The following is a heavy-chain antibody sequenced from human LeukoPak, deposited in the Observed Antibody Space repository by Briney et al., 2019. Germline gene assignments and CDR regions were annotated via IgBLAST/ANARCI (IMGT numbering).Heavy chain of an antibody. Sequence: PGGSLRLSCAASGFTFNDYSMNWVRQAPGKGLEWVSSISGSGSYIYYAESVKGRFTISRDNTENALYLQMNSLRAEDTAVYYCARAPVAGPSLIDYWGHGNLVTVSS. V-gene: IGHV3-21*01. CDR1: GFTFNDYS. CDR2: ISGSGSYI. J-gene: IGHJ4*01. CDR3: ARAPVAGPSLIDY. D-gene: IGHD2-21*01.